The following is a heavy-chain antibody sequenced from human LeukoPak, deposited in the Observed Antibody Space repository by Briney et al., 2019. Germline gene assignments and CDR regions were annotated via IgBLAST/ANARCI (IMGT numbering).Heavy chain of an antibody. V-gene: IGHV3-23*01. J-gene: IGHJ4*02. D-gene: IGHD3-22*01. Sequence: GGSLRLSCAASGFTFSSYAMSWVRQAPGKGLEWVSAISGSGGSTYYADSVKGRFTISRDNSKNTLYLQMNSLRAEDTAVYYCAKDRPFSDSSGYSYFDYWGQGTRVTASS. CDR3: AKDRPFSDSSGYSYFDY. CDR2: ISGSGGST. CDR1: GFTFSSYA.